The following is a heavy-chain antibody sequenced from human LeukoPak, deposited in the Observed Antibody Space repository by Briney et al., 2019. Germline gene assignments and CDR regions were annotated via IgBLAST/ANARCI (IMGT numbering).Heavy chain of an antibody. J-gene: IGHJ4*02. V-gene: IGHV3-23*01. CDR1: GFTFSSYS. CDR3: ARDRIHSGYDSSFDY. Sequence: GGSLRLSCAASGFTFSSYSMNWVRQAPGKGLEWVSAISGSGGSTYYADSVKGRFTISRDNSKNTLYLQMNSLRAEDTAVYYCARDRIHSGYDSSFDYWGQGTLVTVSS. D-gene: IGHD5-12*01. CDR2: ISGSGGST.